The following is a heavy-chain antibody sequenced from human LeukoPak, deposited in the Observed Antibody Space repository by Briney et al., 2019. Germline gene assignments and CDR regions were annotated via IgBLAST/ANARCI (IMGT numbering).Heavy chain of an antibody. CDR3: ARGYSSGWYDSDWFDP. Sequence: SETLSLTCTVSGGSISSYYWSWIRQPPGKGLEWIGYIYYSGSTNYNPSLKSRVTMSVDTSKNQFSLKLSSVTAADTAVYYCARGYSSGWYDSDWFDPWGQGTLVTVSS. J-gene: IGHJ5*02. D-gene: IGHD6-19*01. CDR1: GGSISSYY. V-gene: IGHV4-59*12. CDR2: IYYSGST.